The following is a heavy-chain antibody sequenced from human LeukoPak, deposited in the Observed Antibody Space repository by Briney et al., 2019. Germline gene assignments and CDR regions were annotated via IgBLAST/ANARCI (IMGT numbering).Heavy chain of an antibody. J-gene: IGHJ4*02. V-gene: IGHV3-13*01. CDR1: GFTFSSYD. CDR2: IGTAGDT. Sequence: PGGSLSLSCAASGFTFSSYDTHWVRQATGKGLEWVSAIGTAGDTYYPGSVKGRFTISRENAKNSLYLQMNSLGAGDTAVYYCARLNQYSSSWYDYWGQGTLVTVSS. D-gene: IGHD6-13*01. CDR3: ARLNQYSSSWYDY.